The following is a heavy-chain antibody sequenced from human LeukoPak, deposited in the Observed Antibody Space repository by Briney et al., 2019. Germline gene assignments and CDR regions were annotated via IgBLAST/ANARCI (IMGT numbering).Heavy chain of an antibody. CDR1: GGTFSSYA. V-gene: IGHV1-69*13. J-gene: IGHJ4*02. CDR3: ARDFGYYDSSGY. CDR2: IIPIFGTA. D-gene: IGHD3-22*01. Sequence: SVKVSCKASGGTFSSYAISWVRQAPGQGLEWMGGIIPIFGTANYAQKFQGRVTITADESTSTAYMELSSLRSDDTAVYYCARDFGYYDSSGYWGQGTLVTVSS.